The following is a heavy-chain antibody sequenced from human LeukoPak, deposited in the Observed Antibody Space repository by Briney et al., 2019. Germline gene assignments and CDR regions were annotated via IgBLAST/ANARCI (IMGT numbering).Heavy chain of an antibody. CDR1: GFTFSSYG. CDR2: IRYDGSNK. D-gene: IGHD3-16*01. Sequence: GGSLRLSCAASGFTFSSYGMHWVRQAPGKGLEWVAFIRYDGSNKYYADSVKGRFTISRDNSKNTLYLQMNSLRAEDTAVYYCARDFGVTNYHFDYWGQGTLVTVSS. V-gene: IGHV3-30*02. CDR3: ARDFGVTNYHFDY. J-gene: IGHJ4*02.